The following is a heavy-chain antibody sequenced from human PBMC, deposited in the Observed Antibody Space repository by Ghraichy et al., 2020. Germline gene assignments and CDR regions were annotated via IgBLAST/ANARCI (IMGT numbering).Heavy chain of an antibody. V-gene: IGHV3-23*01. CDR2: ISTSGGTT. CDR1: GFVFSTYG. CDR3: AKRGFGDYSHYFAS. Sequence: GGSLRLSCEASGFVFSTYGMGWVRQVPGKGLEWASIISTSGGTTHYADSVKGRFTVSRDNSKNTLHLQMNSLRAEDTALYYCAKRGFGDYSHYFASWGQGTLVTVSS. J-gene: IGHJ4*02. D-gene: IGHD4-17*01.